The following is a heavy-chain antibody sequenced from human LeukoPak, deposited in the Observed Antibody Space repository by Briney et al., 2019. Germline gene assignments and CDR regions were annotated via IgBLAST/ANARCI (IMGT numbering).Heavy chain of an antibody. CDR1: GFTFTMYY. Sequence: ASVKVSCKASGFTFTMYYFHWVRQAPGQGLEWMGMINPSDGATTYAQRFQGRATMTRDMSTTTVYMDLRSLRSEDTAVYFCASEQRGGLSATLGGLFASYYTYYYMDVWGRGTTVTV. V-gene: IGHV1-46*01. CDR3: ASEQRGGLSATLGGLFASYYTYYYMDV. J-gene: IGHJ6*03. D-gene: IGHD3-16*01. CDR2: INPSDGAT.